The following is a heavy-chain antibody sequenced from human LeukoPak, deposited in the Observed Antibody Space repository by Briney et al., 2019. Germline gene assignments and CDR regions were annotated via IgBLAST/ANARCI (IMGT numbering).Heavy chain of an antibody. CDR3: ARDLGPIAVAGISYYYYGMDV. V-gene: IGHV1-2*02. CDR1: GYTFTGYY. CDR2: INPNSGGT. Sequence: ASVTVSCKASGYTFTGYYMHWVRQAPGQGLEWMGWINPNSGGTNYAQKFQGRVTMTRDTSISTAYMELSRLRSDDTAVCYCARDLGPIAVAGISYYYYGMDVWGQGTTVTVSS. D-gene: IGHD6-19*01. J-gene: IGHJ6*02.